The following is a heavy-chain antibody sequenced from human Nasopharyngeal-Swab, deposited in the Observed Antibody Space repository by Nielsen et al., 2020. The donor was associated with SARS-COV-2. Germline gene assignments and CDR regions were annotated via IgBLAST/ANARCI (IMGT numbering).Heavy chain of an antibody. D-gene: IGHD3-22*01. CDR2: CSYSGTT. CDR1: GDSLSSNSYY. V-gene: IGHV4-39*01. J-gene: IGHJ5*02. CDR3: ASYYYDSSDYSYWFDP. Sequence: ETLSRNCTGSGDSLSSNSYYWGWIRQSPGKGLEWIGRCSYSGTTYFNPSLKSRVTISVDTSKDQFCVKLSSVTGADTAVYYCASYYYDSSDYSYWFDPWGQGTLVTVSS.